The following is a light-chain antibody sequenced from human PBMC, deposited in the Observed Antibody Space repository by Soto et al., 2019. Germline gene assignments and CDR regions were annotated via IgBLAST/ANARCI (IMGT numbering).Light chain of an antibody. Sequence: DIQMTQSPSSLPASVGDRVTITCRASQSISSYLNWYQQKTGKXXKXXIYAASSLQSGVPSRFSGSGYGTDGSISISSLQNEDVETYYRQRCYSTLWTFGQGTKVDIK. J-gene: IGKJ1*01. V-gene: IGKV1-39*01. CDR2: AAS. CDR1: QSISSY. CDR3: QRCYSTLWT.